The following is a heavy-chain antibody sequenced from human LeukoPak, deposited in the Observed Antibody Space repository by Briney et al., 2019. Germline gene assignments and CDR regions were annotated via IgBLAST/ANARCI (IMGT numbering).Heavy chain of an antibody. CDR3: ARYCSSTSCHLTGNWFDP. Sequence: SQTLSLTCTVSGGSISSGDYYWSWIRQPPGKGLEWIGYIYYSGSTYGNPSLKSRVTMSVGTSKNQFSLKLSSVTAADTAVYYCARYCSSTSCHLTGNWFDPWGQGTLVTVSS. J-gene: IGHJ5*02. V-gene: IGHV4-30-4*01. D-gene: IGHD2-2*01. CDR2: IYYSGST. CDR1: GGSISSGDYY.